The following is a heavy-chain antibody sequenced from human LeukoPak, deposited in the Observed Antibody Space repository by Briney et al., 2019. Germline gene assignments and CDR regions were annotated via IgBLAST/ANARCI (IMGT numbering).Heavy chain of an antibody. D-gene: IGHD2-21*02. J-gene: IGHJ5*02. Sequence: SETLSLTCTVSGGSISIYYWSWIRQPPGKGLEWIGYIYYSGSTYYNPSLKSRVTISVDTSKNQFSLKLSSVTAADTAVYYCARGLLFSWFDPWGQGTLVTVSS. V-gene: IGHV4-59*12. CDR3: ARGLLFSWFDP. CDR2: IYYSGST. CDR1: GGSISIYY.